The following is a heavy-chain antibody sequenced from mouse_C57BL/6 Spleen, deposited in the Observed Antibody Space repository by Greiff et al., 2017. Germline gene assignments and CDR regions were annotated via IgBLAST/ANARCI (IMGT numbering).Heavy chain of an antibody. CDR2: IDPENGAT. Sequence: VQLQQSGAELVRPGASVKLSCTASGFNIKDYYMHWVKQRPEQGLEWIGWIDPENGATEYASKFQGKATITADTSSNTAYLQLSSLTSEDTAVYCCTTCTPRCGFAYWGQGTLVTVSA. V-gene: IGHV14-4*01. D-gene: IGHD5-1*01. CDR3: TTCTPRCGFAY. CDR1: GFNIKDYY. J-gene: IGHJ3*01.